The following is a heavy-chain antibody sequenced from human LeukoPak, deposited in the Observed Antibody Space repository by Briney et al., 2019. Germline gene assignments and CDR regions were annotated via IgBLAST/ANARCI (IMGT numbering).Heavy chain of an antibody. CDR2: AGWAGGTT. D-gene: IGHD3-10*02. V-gene: IGHV3-43*01. CDR1: GFNFDRYT. Sequence: GGSLRLSCATSGFNFDRYTIHWVRQAPGKGLEWVSLAGWAGGTTLYSDSVRGRFTISRDSGRKSVYLQMNSPTTDDTAFYFCAKELDTMFFDYWGQGALVTVSS. CDR3: AKELDTMFFDY. J-gene: IGHJ4*02.